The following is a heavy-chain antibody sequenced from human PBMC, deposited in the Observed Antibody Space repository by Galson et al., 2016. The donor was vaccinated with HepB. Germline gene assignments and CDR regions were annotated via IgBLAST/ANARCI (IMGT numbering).Heavy chain of an antibody. CDR2: ISGGSIGI. Sequence: SLRLSCAASGFIFSSHAMSWVRQAPGKGLEWVSGISGGSIGIYYAVPVRGRFTISRDNSKNTLYLQINSLRVEDTGVYYCAKAAGRAADGLNFDSWGQGTLVSASS. D-gene: IGHD6-13*01. J-gene: IGHJ4*02. CDR3: AKAAGRAADGLNFDS. CDR1: GFIFSSHA. V-gene: IGHV3-23*01.